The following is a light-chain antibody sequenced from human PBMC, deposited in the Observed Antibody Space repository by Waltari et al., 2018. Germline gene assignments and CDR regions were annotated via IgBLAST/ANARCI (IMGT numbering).Light chain of an antibody. Sequence: DIVMTQSPDSLAVSLGERATINSKSSQSVLYSSNNKNYLAWYQQKLGQPPKIIINWASARESGVPDRFSGSGSGTDFTLTISSLQAEDVAVYYCQQYYGTPFTFGPGTKVDIK. J-gene: IGKJ3*01. CDR1: QSVLYSSNNKNY. V-gene: IGKV4-1*01. CDR3: QQYYGTPFT. CDR2: WAS.